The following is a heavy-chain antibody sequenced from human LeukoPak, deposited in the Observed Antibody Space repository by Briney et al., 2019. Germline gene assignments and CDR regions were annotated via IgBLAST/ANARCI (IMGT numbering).Heavy chain of an antibody. V-gene: IGHV4-39*01. J-gene: IGHJ4*02. CDR3: TIFGVVIGTYYFDY. D-gene: IGHD3-3*01. CDR2: IYYSGST. CDR1: GGSISSSSYY. Sequence: SETLSLTCTVSGGSISSSSYYWGWIRQPPGKGLEWIGSIYYSGSTYYNPSLKSRVTISVDTSKNQFSLKLSSVTAADTAVYYCTIFGVVIGTYYFDYRGQGTLVTVSS.